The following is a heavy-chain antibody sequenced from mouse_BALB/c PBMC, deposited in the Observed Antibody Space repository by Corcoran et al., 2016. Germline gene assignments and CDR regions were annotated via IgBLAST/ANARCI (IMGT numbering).Heavy chain of an antibody. CDR1: GFNIKDTY. CDR3: AYDVYS. V-gene: IGHV14-3*02. D-gene: IGHD2-3*01. J-gene: IGHJ2*01. Sequence: VQVQQSGAELVKPGASVKLSSTASGFNIKDTYMHWVKQRPDQGLEWIGRIDPANGNTKYDPKFQGKATITADTSSNTAYLQLSSLTSEDTAVYYCAYDVYSWCQGTTLTVSS. CDR2: IDPANGNT.